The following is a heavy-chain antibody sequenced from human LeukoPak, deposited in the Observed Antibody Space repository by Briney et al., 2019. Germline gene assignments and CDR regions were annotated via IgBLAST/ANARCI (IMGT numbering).Heavy chain of an antibody. J-gene: IGHJ4*02. CDR3: AADSSSLGGY. Sequence: SEKLSCKVSGGTFSSYAISWVRQAPGQGHELMGGIIHIFGTANHAQKFQGRVTTTAEESTNTAYMVLSSLRSEDTAVYYCAADSSSLGGYWGQGTLVTVSS. D-gene: IGHD6-13*01. V-gene: IGHV1-69*13. CDR2: IIHIFGTA. CDR1: GGTFSSYA.